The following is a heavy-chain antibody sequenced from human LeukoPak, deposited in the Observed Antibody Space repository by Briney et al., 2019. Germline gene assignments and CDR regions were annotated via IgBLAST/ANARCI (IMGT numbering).Heavy chain of an antibody. Sequence: PSETLSLTCNVSRGSISSGGHYWSWIRQRPGKGLEWMGYTYFTGSTYYNPSLQSRLIISADTSMTQFSLRLRSVTAADTAVYYCARDYYDSSGYYIDPWGQGTLVTVSS. CDR2: TYFTGST. J-gene: IGHJ5*02. D-gene: IGHD3-22*01. CDR1: RGSISSGGHY. V-gene: IGHV4-30-4*01. CDR3: ARDYYDSSGYYIDP.